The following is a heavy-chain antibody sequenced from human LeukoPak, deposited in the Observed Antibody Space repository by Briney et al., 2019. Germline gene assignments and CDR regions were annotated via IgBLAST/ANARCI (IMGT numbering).Heavy chain of an antibody. CDR2: ISSGGTYE. Sequence: GGSLRLSCAASGFTFSNYAMHWVRQAPGKGLEWVSLISSGGTYEYYADSVKGRFTISRDNSKNTLYLQLNSLRAEDTAVYYCARDGGRTGFDYWGQGTLVTVSS. CDR3: ARDGGRTGFDY. V-gene: IGHV3-30*01. D-gene: IGHD1-1*01. J-gene: IGHJ4*02. CDR1: GFTFSNYA.